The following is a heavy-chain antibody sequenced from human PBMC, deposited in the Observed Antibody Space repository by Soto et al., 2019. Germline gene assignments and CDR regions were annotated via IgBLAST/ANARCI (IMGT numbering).Heavy chain of an antibody. CDR1: GFTFNNYA. CDR2: ISGSGGSA. Sequence: EVQLLESGGGLVQPGGSLRLSCAASGFTFNNYAMSWVRQAPGKGLEWVSFISGSGGSAFYADSVKGRFTISRDNSKNTMFLQMNSLRGEDTDVYYCAKGASAGGEFDYWGQGTLVTVSS. D-gene: IGHD2-21*01. CDR3: AKGASAGGEFDY. V-gene: IGHV3-23*01. J-gene: IGHJ4*02.